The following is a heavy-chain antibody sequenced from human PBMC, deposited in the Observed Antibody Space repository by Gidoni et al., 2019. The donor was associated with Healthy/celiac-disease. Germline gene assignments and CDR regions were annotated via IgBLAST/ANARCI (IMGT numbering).Heavy chain of an antibody. D-gene: IGHD2-2*01. CDR2: IKQDGSEK. V-gene: IGHV3-7*01. CDR3: ASGGYQHWFDP. Sequence: EVQLVEAGGGVVQPGGSLGLSCSASGCTFSSYGMSWVCQAPGKGLEWDANIKQDGSEKSYVASVKGRFTISRDNAKNSLYLQLNSLRAEDTAVYYCASGGYQHWFDPWGQGTLVTVSS. J-gene: IGHJ5*02. CDR1: GCTFSSYG.